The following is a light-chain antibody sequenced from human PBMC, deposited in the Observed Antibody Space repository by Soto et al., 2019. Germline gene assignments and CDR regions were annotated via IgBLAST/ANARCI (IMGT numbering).Light chain of an antibody. CDR3: QQLNSYPLT. CDR1: QGISSY. Sequence: TLLTQSPSSLSASVGDRVTITCRASQGISSYLAWFQQKPGKAPKLLIYAASTLQSGVPSRFSGSGSETDLTLSISSLQPEDFATYYCQQLNSYPLTFGGGTKVEIK. J-gene: IGKJ4*01. V-gene: IGKV1-9*01. CDR2: AAS.